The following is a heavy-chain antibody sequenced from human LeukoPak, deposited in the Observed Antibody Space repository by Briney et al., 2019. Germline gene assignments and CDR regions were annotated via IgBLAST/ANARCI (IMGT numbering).Heavy chain of an antibody. CDR1: GGSISSYY. Sequence: SETLSLTCTVSGGSISSYYWSWIRQPPGKGLEWMGYIYYNGSTNYNPSLTSRVIISVDTSTNQFSLKLSSVTAADTAVYYCARVIPGQWLVPSVFDYWGQGTLVTVSS. V-gene: IGHV4-59*01. CDR3: ARVIPGQWLVPSVFDY. D-gene: IGHD6-19*01. J-gene: IGHJ4*02. CDR2: IYYNGST.